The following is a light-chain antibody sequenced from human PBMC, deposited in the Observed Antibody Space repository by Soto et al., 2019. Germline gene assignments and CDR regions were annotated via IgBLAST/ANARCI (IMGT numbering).Light chain of an antibody. Sequence: DIQMTQSPSTLSXXVXXXXTXXXRASQSISSWLAWYQQKPGKAPKLLIYDASSLESGVPSRFSGSGSGTEFTLTISSLQPEDFAVYYCQQYNSWPRTFGQGTKVDIK. CDR2: DAS. CDR1: QSISSW. CDR3: QQYNSWPRT. V-gene: IGKV1-5*01. J-gene: IGKJ1*01.